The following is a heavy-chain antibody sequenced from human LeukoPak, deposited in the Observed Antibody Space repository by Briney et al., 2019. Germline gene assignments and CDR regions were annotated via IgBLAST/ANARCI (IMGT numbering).Heavy chain of an antibody. CDR3: ARESPHTFYFDY. CDR1: GYSCTTYH. V-gene: IGHV1-46*01. D-gene: IGHD3-16*01. Sequence: ASVKVSCKASGYSCTTYHIHWVRQAPGQGLEWMGIIKDSGTTIYPQKFQGRVTMTRDTSTSTVYMEVGSLRSEDTAVYYCARESPHTFYFDYWGQGTLVTVSS. CDR2: IKDSGTT. J-gene: IGHJ4*02.